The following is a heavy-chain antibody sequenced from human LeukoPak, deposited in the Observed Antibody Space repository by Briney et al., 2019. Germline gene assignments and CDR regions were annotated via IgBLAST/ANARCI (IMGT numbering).Heavy chain of an antibody. V-gene: IGHV3-23*01. CDR1: GFTFSSYA. CDR3: AKDLTVSTVTTVSYYYGMDV. Sequence: GGSLRLSCAASGFTFSSYAMSWARQAPGKGLEWVSAISGSGGSTYYADSVKGRFTISRDNSKNTLYLQMNSLRAEDTAVYYCAKDLTVSTVTTVSYYYGMDVWGQGTTVTVSS. CDR2: ISGSGGST. J-gene: IGHJ6*02. D-gene: IGHD4-17*01.